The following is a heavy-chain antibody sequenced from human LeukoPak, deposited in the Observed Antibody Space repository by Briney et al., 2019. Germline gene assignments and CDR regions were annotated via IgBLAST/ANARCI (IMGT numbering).Heavy chain of an antibody. D-gene: IGHD1/OR15-1a*01. V-gene: IGHV3-NL1*01. Sequence: PGGSLILSCAASGFTFINYGMHWVRQAPGKGLEWASVIYSGGTTYYADSVKGRFTISRDNSKNTLYLQMNSLRAEDTAVYYCARDGYGNNYMDVWGKGTTVTVSS. J-gene: IGHJ6*03. CDR3: ARDGYGNNYMDV. CDR2: IYSGGTT. CDR1: GFTFINYG.